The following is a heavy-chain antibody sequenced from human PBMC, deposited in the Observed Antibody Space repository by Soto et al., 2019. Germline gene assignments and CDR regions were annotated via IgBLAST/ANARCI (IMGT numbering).Heavy chain of an antibody. CDR3: ARDGIVVENDAFDS. CDR1: GGSISSGDYY. V-gene: IGHV4-30-4*01. Sequence: SETLSLTCTVSGGSISSGDYYWSWIRQPPGKGLEWIGYIYYSGSTYYNPSLKSRVTISVDTSKNQFSLKLSSVTAADTAVYYCARDGIVVENDAFDSWGQGTMVTVSS. D-gene: IGHD2-15*01. J-gene: IGHJ3*02. CDR2: IYYSGST.